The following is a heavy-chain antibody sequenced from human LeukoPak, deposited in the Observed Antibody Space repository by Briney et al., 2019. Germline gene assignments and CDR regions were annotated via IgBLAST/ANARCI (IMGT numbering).Heavy chain of an antibody. Sequence: GGSLRLSCAASGFTFSGSAMHWVRQASGKGLEWVGRIRSKANSYATAYAASVKGRFTISRDDSNNTAYLQLNSLKTEDTAVYYCTRPHYDSSGYYYAFDYWGQGTLVTVSS. D-gene: IGHD3-22*01. CDR2: IRSKANSYAT. J-gene: IGHJ4*02. CDR3: TRPHYDSSGYYYAFDY. CDR1: GFTFSGSA. V-gene: IGHV3-73*01.